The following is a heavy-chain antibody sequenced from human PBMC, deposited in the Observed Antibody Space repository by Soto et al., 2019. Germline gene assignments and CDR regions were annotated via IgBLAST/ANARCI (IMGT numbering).Heavy chain of an antibody. J-gene: IGHJ4*02. CDR2: ISSSSSTI. CDR1: GFTLKDFA. D-gene: IGHD2-15*01. Sequence: GGSLRLSCAASGFTLKDFAVNWVRQAPGKGLEWVSYISSSSSTIYYADSVKGRFTISRDNAKNSLYLQMNSLRAEDTAVYYSLYGPSISCYSLRDTDFDYWGQGTLVTVSS. V-gene: IGHV3-48*01. CDR3: LYGPSISCYSLRDTDFDY.